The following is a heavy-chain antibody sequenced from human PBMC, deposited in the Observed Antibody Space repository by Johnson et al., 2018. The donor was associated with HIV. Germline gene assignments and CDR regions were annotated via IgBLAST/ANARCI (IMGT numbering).Heavy chain of an antibody. Sequence: QVQLVESGGGVVQPGRSLRLSCAASGFTFSSYAMDWVRQAPGKGLEWVALISYDGSNKNYADSVKGRFTVSRDNSKNTVYLQMNSLRDEDTAVYYWAVWELGLWIDFDIWGQGTMVTVSS. J-gene: IGHJ3*02. V-gene: IGHV3-30*04. CDR3: AVWELGLWIDFDI. CDR2: ISYDGSNK. D-gene: IGHD1-26*01. CDR1: GFTFSSYA.